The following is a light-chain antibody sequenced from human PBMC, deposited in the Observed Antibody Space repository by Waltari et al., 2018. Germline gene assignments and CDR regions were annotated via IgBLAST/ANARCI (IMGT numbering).Light chain of an antibody. CDR1: NIGNKN. J-gene: IGLJ3*02. CDR2: RNS. V-gene: IGLV3-9*01. CDR3: QVWDSNIWV. Sequence: SYELTQPLSVSVALGQTARITCGGNNIGNKNVHWFQQKPGQAPVLVMYRNSNWPSGIPERISGSNSGNTATVTISGAQVGDEADYYCQVWDSNIWVFGGGTKLTVL.